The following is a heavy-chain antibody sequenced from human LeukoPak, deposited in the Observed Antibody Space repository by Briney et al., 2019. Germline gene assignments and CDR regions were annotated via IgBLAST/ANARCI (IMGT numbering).Heavy chain of an antibody. D-gene: IGHD3-16*01. V-gene: IGHV3-23*01. CDR1: GFTFSNYA. CDR3: AKASWVSHADAVL. CDR2: LRGDGET. Sequence: GGSLRLSCAASGFTFSNYAMSWVRRAPARGLEWVSSLRGDGETFYADSVKGRFTLSRDNSRNTVYLQLNNLRVEDTAVYYCAKASWVSHADAVLWGQGTLVTVSS. J-gene: IGHJ4*02.